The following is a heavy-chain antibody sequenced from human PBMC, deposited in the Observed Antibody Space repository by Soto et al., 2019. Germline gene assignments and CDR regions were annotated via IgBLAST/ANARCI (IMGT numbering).Heavy chain of an antibody. CDR1: GGSINSGGYF. V-gene: IGHV4-31*03. J-gene: IGHJ5*02. CDR3: ASFHHTSPGWFDP. Sequence: SETLSLTCSVSGGSINSGGYFWSWIRQHPGKGLECIGYIYHSGITYYNPSLKSRVTISVDTSKNEFSLQLRSVTAADTAVYFWASFHHTSPGWFDPWGQGTVVRVS. CDR2: IYHSGIT.